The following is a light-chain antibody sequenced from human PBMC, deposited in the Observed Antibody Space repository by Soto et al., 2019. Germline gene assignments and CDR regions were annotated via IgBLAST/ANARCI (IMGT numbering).Light chain of an antibody. J-gene: IGKJ1*01. CDR2: GVS. CDR1: QYAGTM. Sequence: EIVLTQSPATLSSSPGETATLSCRASQYAGTMLAWYQHKPGQAPRLLIYGVSSRAAGVPDRFNGSGSGTDFTLTISRLEPPDTAVYFCQQYDRSPRTFGQGTKVDIK. V-gene: IGKV3-20*01. CDR3: QQYDRSPRT.